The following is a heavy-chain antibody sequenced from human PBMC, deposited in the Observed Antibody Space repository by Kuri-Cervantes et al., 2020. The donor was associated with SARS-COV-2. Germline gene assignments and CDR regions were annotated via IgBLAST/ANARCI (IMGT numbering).Heavy chain of an antibody. Sequence: GGSLRLSCTVSGGSISSYYMSWIRQAPGKGLEWVSYISSSGSTIYYADSVKGRFTISRDNAKNSLYLQMNSLRAEDTAVYYCARDSYSGSYTRRIDYWGQGTLVTVSS. V-gene: IGHV3-11*04. CDR3: ARDSYSGSYTRRIDY. CDR2: ISSSGSTI. D-gene: IGHD1-26*01. CDR1: GGSISSYY. J-gene: IGHJ4*02.